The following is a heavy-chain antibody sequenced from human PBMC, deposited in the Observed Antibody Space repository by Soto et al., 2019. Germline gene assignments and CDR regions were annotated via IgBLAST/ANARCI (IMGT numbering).Heavy chain of an antibody. CDR3: ARDRCSGGSCYSFAFDI. D-gene: IGHD2-15*01. Sequence: PGASVKVSCKASGYTFTGYYMHWVRQAPGQGLEWMGWINPNSGGTNYAQKFQGWVTMTRDTSISTAYMELSRLRSDDTAVYYCARDRCSGGSCYSFAFDIWGQGTMVTVSS. V-gene: IGHV1-2*04. CDR2: INPNSGGT. J-gene: IGHJ3*02. CDR1: GYTFTGYY.